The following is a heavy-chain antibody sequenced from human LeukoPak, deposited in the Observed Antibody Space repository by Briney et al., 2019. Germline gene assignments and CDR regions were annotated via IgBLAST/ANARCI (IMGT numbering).Heavy chain of an antibody. J-gene: IGHJ4*02. Sequence: ASVKVFCRTSGYTFTDNYIHWVRQAPGQGLEWLGSINPNYGGTQFARQFQGRVTMTTDTSISTAYMELSSLTSADSAVYYCARDQRQQNYYETIGYMDSWGQGALVTVSS. CDR3: ARDQRQQNYYETIGYMDS. V-gene: IGHV1-2*02. D-gene: IGHD3-22*01. CDR1: GYTFTDNY. CDR2: INPNYGGT.